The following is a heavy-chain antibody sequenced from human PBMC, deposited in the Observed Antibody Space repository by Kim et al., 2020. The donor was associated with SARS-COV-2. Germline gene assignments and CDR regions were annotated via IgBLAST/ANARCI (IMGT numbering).Heavy chain of an antibody. V-gene: IGHV4-39*01. J-gene: IGHJ4*02. D-gene: IGHD5-12*01. CDR2: ISYSGTT. CDR3: AGLSRSGYNSRGYFDN. CDR1: GGSISSSSFY. Sequence: SETLSLTCTVSGGSISSSSFYWGWIRQPPGQGLEWIGSISYSGTTYYNSSLKSRVTISVDTSKNQFSLKMSSVTAADTAIYYCAGLSRSGYNSRGYFDNWGQGTLVTVSS.